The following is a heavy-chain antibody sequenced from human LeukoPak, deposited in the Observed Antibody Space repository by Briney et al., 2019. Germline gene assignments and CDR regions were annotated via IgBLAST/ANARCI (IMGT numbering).Heavy chain of an antibody. V-gene: IGHV3-23*01. J-gene: IGHJ3*02. CDR1: GFTFSNYA. D-gene: IGHD1-1*01. Sequence: GGSLRLSCAASGFTFSNYAMSWVRQAPGKGLEWVSGISNSGGGTFYADSVKGRFTISRDNSKNTLYLQVSSLRVEDTAVYHCARDNWNDVSGAFDIWGQGKMVTVSS. CDR3: ARDNWNDVSGAFDI. CDR2: ISNSGGGT.